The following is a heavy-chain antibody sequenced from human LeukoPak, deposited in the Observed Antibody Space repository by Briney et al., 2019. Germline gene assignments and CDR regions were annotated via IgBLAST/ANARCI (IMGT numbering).Heavy chain of an antibody. D-gene: IGHD1-7*01. CDR2: ISAYNGNT. CDR1: GYTFTSYG. V-gene: IGHV1-18*01. CDR3: ARDRYNWNYEGDAFDI. Sequence: ASVKVSXKASGYTFTSYGISWVRQAPGQGLEWMGWISAYNGNTNYAQKLQGRVTMTTDTSTSTAYMELSSLRSEDTAVYYCARDRYNWNYEGDAFDIWGQGTMVTVSS. J-gene: IGHJ3*02.